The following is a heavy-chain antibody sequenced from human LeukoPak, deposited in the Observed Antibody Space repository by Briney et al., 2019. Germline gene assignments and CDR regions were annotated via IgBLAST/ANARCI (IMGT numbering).Heavy chain of an antibody. CDR1: GFTFSSYS. V-gene: IGHV3-48*04. D-gene: IGHD2-21*02. J-gene: IGHJ4*02. Sequence: PGGSLRLSCAASGFTFSSYSMNWVRQAPGKGLEWVSYIGSSGSTIYYADSVKGRFTISRDNAKNSLYLQMNSLRADDTAVYYCARVAVTYDCWGQGTLVTVSS. CDR2: IGSSGSTI. CDR3: ARVAVTYDC.